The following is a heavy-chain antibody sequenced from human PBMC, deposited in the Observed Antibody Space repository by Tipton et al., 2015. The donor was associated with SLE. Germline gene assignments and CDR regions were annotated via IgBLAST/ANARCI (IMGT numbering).Heavy chain of an antibody. CDR2: ISGSGDDT. CDR1: EFTFGAYA. Sequence: GSLRLSCVGSEFTFGAYAMSWVRQAPGKGLEYVSTISGSGDDTNYADSVNGRFTISRDNSKNTLYLQMNSLRAEDTAVYYCARDSPTVAGTFDSWGQGTLVIVSA. V-gene: IGHV3-23*01. J-gene: IGHJ4*02. D-gene: IGHD6-19*01. CDR3: ARDSPTVAGTFDS.